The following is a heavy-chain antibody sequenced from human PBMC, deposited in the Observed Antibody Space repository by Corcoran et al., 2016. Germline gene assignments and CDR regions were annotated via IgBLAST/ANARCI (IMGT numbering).Heavy chain of an antibody. CDR2: ISWDGGST. V-gene: IGHV3-43*01. J-gene: IGHJ6*02. D-gene: IGHD2-2*01. CDR1: GFTFDDYT. Sequence: VQLVESGGVVVQPGGSLRLSCAASGFTFDDYTMHWVRQAPGKGLEWVSLISWDGGSTYYADSVKGRFTISRDNSKNSLYLQMNSLRTEDTALYYGAKDMDCSSTSCYYYYGRDVWGQGTTVTVSS. CDR3: AKDMDCSSTSCYYYYGRDV.